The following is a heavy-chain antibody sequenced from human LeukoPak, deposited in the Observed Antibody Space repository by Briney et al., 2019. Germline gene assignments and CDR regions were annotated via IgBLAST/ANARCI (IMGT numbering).Heavy chain of an antibody. Sequence: SETLSLTCTVSGGSISSSSYYWGWIRQPPGKGLEWIGSIYYSGSTYYNPSLKSRVTISVDTSKNQFSLKLSSVTAADTAVYYCARDRAVVPAAIIGWFDPWGQGTLVTVSS. CDR1: GGSISSSSYY. V-gene: IGHV4-39*07. J-gene: IGHJ5*02. D-gene: IGHD2-2*02. CDR3: ARDRAVVPAAIIGWFDP. CDR2: IYYSGST.